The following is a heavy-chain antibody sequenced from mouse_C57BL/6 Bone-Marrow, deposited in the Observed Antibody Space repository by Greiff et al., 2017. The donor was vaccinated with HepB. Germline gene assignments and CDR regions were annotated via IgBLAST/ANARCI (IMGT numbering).Heavy chain of an antibody. CDR1: GYTFTSYW. CDR2: INPGNSVT. V-gene: IGHV1-5*01. Sequence: VQLQQSGTVLARPGASVKMSCKTSGYTFTSYWMHWVKQRPVQGLEWIGAINPGNSVTSYNQKFKGKAKLTAVKFASTAYIELSSLTNEESAVDYCRRIRRGIDVWGTGTTVTVSS. CDR3: RRIRRGIDV. D-gene: IGHD2-12*01. J-gene: IGHJ1*03.